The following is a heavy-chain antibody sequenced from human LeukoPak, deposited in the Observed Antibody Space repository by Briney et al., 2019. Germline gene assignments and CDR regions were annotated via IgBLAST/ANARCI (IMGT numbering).Heavy chain of an antibody. Sequence: SETLSLTCTVSGGSISNSSSYWGWIRQPPGKGLEWIGSIYYSGSTYYNPSLKSRVTISVDTSKNQFSLKLSSVTAADTAVYYCARVGRINYFDYWGQGTLVTVSS. D-gene: IGHD2/OR15-2a*01. J-gene: IGHJ4*02. CDR2: IYYSGST. CDR3: ARVGRINYFDY. CDR1: GGSISNSSSY. V-gene: IGHV4-39*01.